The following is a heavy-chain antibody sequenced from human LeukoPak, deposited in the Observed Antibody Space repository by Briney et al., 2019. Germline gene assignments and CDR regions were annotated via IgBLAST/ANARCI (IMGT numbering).Heavy chain of an antibody. V-gene: IGHV1-2*02. CDR2: INPNSGGT. Sequence: GASVKVSCKASGGTFSSYAISWVRHAPGQGLEWMGWINPNSGGTNYAQKFQGRVTMTRDTSISTAYMELSRLRSDDTAVYYCARSYYDFWSGYYTGHDAFDIWGQGTMVTVSS. CDR1: GGTFSSYA. J-gene: IGHJ3*02. D-gene: IGHD3-3*01. CDR3: ARSYYDFWSGYYTGHDAFDI.